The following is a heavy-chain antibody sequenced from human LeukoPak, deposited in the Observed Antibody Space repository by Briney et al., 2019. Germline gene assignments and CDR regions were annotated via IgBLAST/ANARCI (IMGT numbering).Heavy chain of an antibody. CDR3: ARGGRERYSSGWTDAFDI. CDR1: GYTFTSYY. J-gene: IGHJ4*02. D-gene: IGHD6-19*01. V-gene: IGHV1-46*01. CDR2: INPSGGST. Sequence: ASVKVSCKASGYTFTSYYMHWVRQAPGQGLEWMGIINPSGGSTSYAQKFQGRVTMTRDTSTSTVYMELSSLSSEDTAVYYCARGGRERYSSGWTDAFDIWGQGTLVTVSS.